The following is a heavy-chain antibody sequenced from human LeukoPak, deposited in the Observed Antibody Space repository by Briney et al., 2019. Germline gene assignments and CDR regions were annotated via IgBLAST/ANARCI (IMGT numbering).Heavy chain of an antibody. CDR1: GFTFSSYA. V-gene: IGHV3-23*01. CDR2: FSFNGEGT. CDR3: AKGGYSNGRYYYYYMDV. J-gene: IGHJ6*03. Sequence: QTGGSLRLSCAASGFTFSSYAMTWVRQAPGKGLEWVSSFSFNGEGTYYADSAKGRFTISRDNSKNTLYLQMNSLRAEDTAVYYCAKGGYSNGRYYYYYMDVWGEGTTVTVSS. D-gene: IGHD5-18*01.